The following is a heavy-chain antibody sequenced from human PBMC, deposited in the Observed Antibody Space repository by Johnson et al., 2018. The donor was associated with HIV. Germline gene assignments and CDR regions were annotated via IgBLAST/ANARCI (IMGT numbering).Heavy chain of an antibody. Sequence: QVQLVESGGGVVQTGRSLRLSCAVSGCTLSNYAMHWVRQAPGKGLAWVAFISNAGSIKFSAASLRGRFNISRDNPKNTLYLQMNSLRAEDTGVYYCAKPPSMGADAFDIWGQGTMVTVSS. CDR1: GCTLSNYA. V-gene: IGHV3-30-3*02. D-gene: IGHD3-16*01. J-gene: IGHJ3*02. CDR3: AKPPSMGADAFDI. CDR2: ISNAGSIK.